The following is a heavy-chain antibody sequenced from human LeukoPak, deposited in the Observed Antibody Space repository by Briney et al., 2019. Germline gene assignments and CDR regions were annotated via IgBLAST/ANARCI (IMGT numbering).Heavy chain of an antibody. V-gene: IGHV4-38-2*02. D-gene: IGHD1-26*01. J-gene: IGHJ4*02. CDR3: ARGGSHIYWYYFDY. CDR2: IYHTGRT. Sequence: SETLSLTCTVSGYSISSGYYWGWIRQPPGKGLEWIGSIYHTGRTFYNPSLKSRVTISVDTSKNQFSLKLSSVTAADTAVYYCARGGSHIYWYYFDYWGQGTLVTVSS. CDR1: GYSISSGYY.